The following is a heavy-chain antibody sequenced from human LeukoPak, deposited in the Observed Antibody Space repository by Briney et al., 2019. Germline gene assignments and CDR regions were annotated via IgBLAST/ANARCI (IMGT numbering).Heavy chain of an antibody. V-gene: IGHV1-8*01. CDR2: MNPNSGNT. J-gene: IGHJ4*02. CDR3: ARASTRRDGYNLLY. Sequence: ASVKVSCTASGYTFTSYDINWVRQATGQGLEWMGWMNPNSGNTGYAQKFQGRVTMTRNTSISTAYMELSSLRSEDTAVYYCARASTRRDGYNLLYWGQGTLVTVSS. CDR1: GYTFTSYD. D-gene: IGHD5-24*01.